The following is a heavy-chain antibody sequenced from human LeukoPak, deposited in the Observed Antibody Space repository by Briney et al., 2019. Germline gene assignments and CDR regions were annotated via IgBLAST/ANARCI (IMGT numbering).Heavy chain of an antibody. CDR2: ISSSSSYI. V-gene: IGHV3-21*01. CDR3: ARDTSHVGWGVGN. J-gene: IGHJ4*02. D-gene: IGHD3-10*01. CDR1: GFTFSSYA. Sequence: GGSLRLSCAASGFTFSSYAMSWVRQAPGKGLEWVSSISSSSSYIYYADSVKGRFTISRDNAKNSLYLQMNSLRAEDTAVYYCARDTSHVGWGVGNWGQGTLVTVSS.